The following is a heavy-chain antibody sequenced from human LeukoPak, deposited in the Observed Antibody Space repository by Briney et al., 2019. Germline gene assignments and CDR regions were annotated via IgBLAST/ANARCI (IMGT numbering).Heavy chain of an antibody. V-gene: IGHV4-59*08. J-gene: IGHJ3*02. Sequence: SETLSLTCTVSGGSISSYYWSWIRQPPGKGLEWIGYIYYGGSTNYNPSLKSRVTISVDTSKNQFSLKLSSVTAADTAVYYCARGFQGYQLPFRAFDIWGQGTMVTVSS. D-gene: IGHD2-2*01. CDR3: ARGFQGYQLPFRAFDI. CDR1: GGSISSYY. CDR2: IYYGGST.